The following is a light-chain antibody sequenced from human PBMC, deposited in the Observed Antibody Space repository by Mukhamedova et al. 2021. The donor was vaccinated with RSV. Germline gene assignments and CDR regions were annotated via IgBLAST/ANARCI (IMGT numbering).Light chain of an antibody. CDR3: QQYNPYWT. CDR2: KAS. J-gene: IGKJ1*01. V-gene: IGKV1-5*03. Sequence: SQSISSWLAWYQQKPGKAPKLLIYKASSLESEVPSRFSGSGAGTEFTLTINSLQPDDFATYYCQQYNPYWTFGQGTKVDIK. CDR1: QSISSW.